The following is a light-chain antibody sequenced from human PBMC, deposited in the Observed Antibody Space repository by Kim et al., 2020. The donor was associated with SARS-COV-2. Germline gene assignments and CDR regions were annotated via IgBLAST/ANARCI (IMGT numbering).Light chain of an antibody. J-gene: IGKJ2*01. CDR2: GAA. V-gene: IGKV3-20*01. CDR1: QSIRSEF. CDR3: QQYTKSNQAYT. Sequence: ERAVLSCSVSQSIRSEFFAWYQQMSGQPPTPLLFGAANSAARIPDRFSGGGSGTDLTLTITRIDLASSEVSYCQQYTKSNQAYTFGQGTKLEL.